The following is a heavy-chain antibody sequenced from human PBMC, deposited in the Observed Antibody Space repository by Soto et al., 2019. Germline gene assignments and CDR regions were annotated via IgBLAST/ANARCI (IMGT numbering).Heavy chain of an antibody. D-gene: IGHD6-19*01. CDR1: GFTFSSYS. V-gene: IGHV3-21*01. J-gene: IGHJ4*02. CDR3: ARDASPPGYSSGWYRRKQSYFDF. Sequence: GRSLRLSCAASGFTFSSYSMNWVRQAPGKGLEWVSSISTSSSYIYYADSVKGRFTISRDNAKNSLYLQMNSLRAEDTAVYYCARDASPPGYSSGWYRRKQSYFDFRGQGSLVTVS. CDR2: ISTSSSYI.